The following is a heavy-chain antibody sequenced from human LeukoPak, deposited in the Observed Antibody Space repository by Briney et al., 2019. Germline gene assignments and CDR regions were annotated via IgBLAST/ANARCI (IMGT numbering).Heavy chain of an antibody. CDR2: INAGNGNT. J-gene: IGHJ4*02. V-gene: IGHV1-3*01. D-gene: IGHD6-13*01. CDR3: ARPSIAAAGISFDY. CDR1: GYTFTSYA. Sequence: GASVKVSCKASGYTFTSYAMHWVRQAPGQRLEWMGWINAGNGNTKYSRKFQGRVTITRDTSASTAYMELSSLRSEDTAVYYCARPSIAAAGISFDYWGQGTLVTVSS.